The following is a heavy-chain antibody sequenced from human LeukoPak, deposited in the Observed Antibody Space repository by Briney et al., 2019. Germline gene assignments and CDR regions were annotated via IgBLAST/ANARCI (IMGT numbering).Heavy chain of an antibody. CDR2: FDPDDGET. CDR3: ATVRREEYYYDSSGYLGY. CDR1: GYTLTELS. V-gene: IGHV1-24*01. D-gene: IGHD3-22*01. Sequence: ASVKVSCKVSGYTLTELSMHWVRQAPGKGLEWMGGFDPDDGETIYAQKFQGRVTMTEDTSTDTAYMELSSLRSEDTAVYYCATVRREEYYYDSSGYLGYWGQGTLVTVSS. J-gene: IGHJ4*02.